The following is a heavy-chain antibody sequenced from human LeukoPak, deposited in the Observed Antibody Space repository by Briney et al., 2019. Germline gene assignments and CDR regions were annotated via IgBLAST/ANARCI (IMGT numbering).Heavy chain of an antibody. J-gene: IGHJ4*02. D-gene: IGHD2-2*01. CDR3: ARGPQLLWAL. V-gene: IGHV4-59*01. CDR2: IYYSGST. CDR1: GGSISSYY. Sequence: PSETLSLTCTVSGGSISSYYWSWIRQPPGKGLEWIGYIYYSGSTNYNPSLKSRVTISVDTSKNQFSLKLSSVTAADTAVYYCARGPQLLWALWGQGTLVTVSS.